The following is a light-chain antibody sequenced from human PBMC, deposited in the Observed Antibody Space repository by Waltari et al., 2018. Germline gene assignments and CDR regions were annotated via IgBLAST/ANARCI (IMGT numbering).Light chain of an antibody. V-gene: IGLV4-69*01. J-gene: IGLJ3*02. CDR1: SGHSNYV. CDR2: LNNDGSH. Sequence: QLVLTQAPSASASLGASVTLTSTLRSGHSNYVIAWHQQQPEKGPRYLIRLNNDGSHRKGDGIPDRFSGSRSGAECYLTISSLQSEDEADYYCQTWGTGVVVFGGGTKLTVL. CDR3: QTWGTGVVV.